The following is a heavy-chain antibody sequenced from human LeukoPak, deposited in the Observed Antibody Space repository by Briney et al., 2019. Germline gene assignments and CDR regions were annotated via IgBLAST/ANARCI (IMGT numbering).Heavy chain of an antibody. D-gene: IGHD3-3*01. CDR2: IYYSGST. V-gene: IGHV4-30-4*01. Sequence: SQTLSLTCTVSGGSISSGDYYWSWIRQPPGKGLEWIGYIYYSGSTYYNPSLKSRVTISVDTSKNQFSLKLSSVTAADTAVYYCARVPRIGDFWSGYYRSDWFDPWGQGTLVTVSS. J-gene: IGHJ5*02. CDR1: GGSISSGDYY. CDR3: ARVPRIGDFWSGYYRSDWFDP.